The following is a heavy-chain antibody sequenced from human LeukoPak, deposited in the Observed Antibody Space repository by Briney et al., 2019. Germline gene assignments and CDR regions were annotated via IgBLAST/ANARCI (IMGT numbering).Heavy chain of an antibody. CDR1: GFTFSNYD. Sequence: GGSLRLSCAASGFTFSNYDMHWVRQAPGKGLEWVAIISYDGSKKEYLHSVKGRFTISRDNSKNTLYLQMNSLRAEDTAVYYCASNRYSSSWYGGYFDYWGQGALVTVSS. J-gene: IGHJ4*02. CDR3: ASNRYSSSWYGGYFDY. CDR2: ISYDGSKK. V-gene: IGHV3-30*03. D-gene: IGHD6-13*01.